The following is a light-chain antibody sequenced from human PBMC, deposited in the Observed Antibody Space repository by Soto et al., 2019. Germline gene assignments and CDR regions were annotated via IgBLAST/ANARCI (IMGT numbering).Light chain of an antibody. CDR1: QSISSN. J-gene: IGKJ4*01. Sequence: EIVMTQSPATLSVSLGEEATLTCRPSQSISSNLAWYQQRPGQAPRLLMYGASSRATGVPGRFSGSGSGTEFTLTISSLQSEDSAVYYCQHYNNWPLTFGGGTKVEIK. CDR3: QHYNNWPLT. V-gene: IGKV3-15*01. CDR2: GAS.